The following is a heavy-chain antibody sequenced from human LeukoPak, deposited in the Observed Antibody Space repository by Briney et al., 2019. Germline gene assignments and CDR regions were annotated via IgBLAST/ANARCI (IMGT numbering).Heavy chain of an antibody. CDR2: ISSSSSTI. V-gene: IGHV3-48*01. CDR3: AREGIPGAFDI. Sequence: QPGGSLRLSCAASGFTFSSYSMNWVRQAPGKGLEWVSYISSSSSTIYYADSVKGRFTVSRDNAKNSLYLQMNSLRAEDTAVYYCAREGIPGAFDIWGQGTMVTVSS. CDR1: GFTFSSYS. J-gene: IGHJ3*02. D-gene: IGHD2-21*01.